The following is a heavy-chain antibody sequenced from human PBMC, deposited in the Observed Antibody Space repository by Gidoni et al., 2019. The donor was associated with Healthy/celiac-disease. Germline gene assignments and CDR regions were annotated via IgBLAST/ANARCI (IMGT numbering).Heavy chain of an antibody. V-gene: IGHV3-21*01. CDR1: GFTFSSYS. Sequence: EVQLVESGGGLVTPGGSLRLSCAASGFTFSSYSMNWVRQAPGKGLEWVSSISSSSSYIYYADSVKGRFTISRDNAKNSLYLQMNSLRAEDTAVYYCARDRFLPPTYYFDYWGQGTLVTVSS. CDR2: ISSSSSYI. J-gene: IGHJ4*02. D-gene: IGHD3-10*01. CDR3: ARDRFLPPTYYFDY.